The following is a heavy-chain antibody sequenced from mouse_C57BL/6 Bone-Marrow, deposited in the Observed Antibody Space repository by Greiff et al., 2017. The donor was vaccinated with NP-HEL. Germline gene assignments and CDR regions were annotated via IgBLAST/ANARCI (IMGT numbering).Heavy chain of an antibody. Sequence: QVQLQQPGAELVKPGASVKMSCKASGYTFTSYWITWVKQRPGQGLEWIGDIYPGSGSTNYNEKLKSKATLTVDTSSSTAYMQLSSLTSEDSAVYYCAREGSNYVDAMDYWGQGTSVTVSS. CDR3: AREGSNYVDAMDY. J-gene: IGHJ4*01. CDR1: GYTFTSYW. V-gene: IGHV1-55*01. D-gene: IGHD2-5*01. CDR2: IYPGSGST.